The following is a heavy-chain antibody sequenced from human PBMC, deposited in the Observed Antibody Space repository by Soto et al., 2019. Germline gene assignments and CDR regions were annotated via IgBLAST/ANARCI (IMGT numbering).Heavy chain of an antibody. Sequence: GESLKISCKGSGYSFTSYWIGWVRQMPGKDLEWMGIIYPGDSDTRYSPSFQGQVTISADKSISTAYLQWSSLKASDTAMYYCARQLSSGYIPGDGYFDYWGQGTLVTVSS. J-gene: IGHJ4*02. D-gene: IGHD3-22*01. CDR3: ARQLSSGYIPGDGYFDY. V-gene: IGHV5-51*01. CDR2: IYPGDSDT. CDR1: GYSFTSYW.